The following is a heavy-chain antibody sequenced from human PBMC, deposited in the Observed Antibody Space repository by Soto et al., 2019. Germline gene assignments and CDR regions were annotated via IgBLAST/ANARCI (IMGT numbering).Heavy chain of an antibody. V-gene: IGHV4-59*01. CDR3: AKISVLGPPVYDFWSGYYDAFDI. Sequence: SETLSLTCTVSGGSISSYYWSWIRQPPGKGLEWIGYIYYSGSTNYNPSLKSRVTISVDTSKNQFSLKLSSVTAADTAVYYCAKISVLGPPVYDFWSGYYDAFDIWGQGTMVTVSS. D-gene: IGHD3-3*01. CDR1: GGSISSYY. CDR2: IYYSGST. J-gene: IGHJ3*02.